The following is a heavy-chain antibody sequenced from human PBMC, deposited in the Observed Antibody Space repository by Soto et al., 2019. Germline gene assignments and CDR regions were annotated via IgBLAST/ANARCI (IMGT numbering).Heavy chain of an antibody. CDR2: INAGIGNT. CDR1: GYIFHNYV. J-gene: IGHJ4*02. D-gene: IGHD6-13*01. Sequence: QVHHVQSGAEVKKPGASVNVSCKASGYIFHNYVLHWVRQAPGQRLEGMGWINAGIGNTGYSEKFRGRVTITRDTSASTVFLDLSRLTSQDTAVYYCAREIPGPQQYYFDFWGQGTRVTVSS. CDR3: AREIPGPQQYYFDF. V-gene: IGHV1-3*01.